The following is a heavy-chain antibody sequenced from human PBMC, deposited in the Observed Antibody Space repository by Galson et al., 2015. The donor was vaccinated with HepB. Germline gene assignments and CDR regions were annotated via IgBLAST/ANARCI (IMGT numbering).Heavy chain of an antibody. CDR2: ISYDGSNK. J-gene: IGHJ4*01. D-gene: IGHD2-2*02. Sequence: SLRLSCAASGFTFSSYAMHWVRQAPGKGLEWVAVISYDGSNKYYADSVKGRFTISRDNSKNTLYLQMNSLRAEDTAVYYCARPPGYCSSTSCYNRRYYFDYWG. V-gene: IGHV3-30-3*01. CDR3: ARPPGYCSSTSCYNRRYYFDY. CDR1: GFTFSSYA.